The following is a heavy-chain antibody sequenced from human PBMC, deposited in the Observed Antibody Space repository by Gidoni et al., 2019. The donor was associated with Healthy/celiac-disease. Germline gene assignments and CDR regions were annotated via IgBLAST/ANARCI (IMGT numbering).Heavy chain of an antibody. CDR2: IRSKAYGGTT. Sequence: EVQLVESGGGLVQPGRSLRLSCTASGFTFGDYAMSWVRQAPGKGLEWVGFIRSKAYGGTTEYAASVKGRFTISRDDSKSIAYLQMNSLKTEDTAVYYCTTPVYCSGGSCSDNYLFDYWGQGTLVTVSS. D-gene: IGHD2-15*01. V-gene: IGHV3-49*04. J-gene: IGHJ4*02. CDR1: GFTFGDYA. CDR3: TTPVYCSGGSCSDNYLFDY.